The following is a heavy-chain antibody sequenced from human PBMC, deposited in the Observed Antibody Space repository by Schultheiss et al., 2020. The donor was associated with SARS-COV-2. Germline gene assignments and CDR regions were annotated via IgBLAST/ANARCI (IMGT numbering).Heavy chain of an antibody. CDR1: GFTFSSYA. CDR2: ISGSGGST. Sequence: GESLKISCAASGFTFSSYAMSWVRQAPGKGLEWVSAISGSGGSTYYADSVKGRFTISRDNSKNTLYLQMNSLRAEDTAVYYCAKDIDAVTTAEFDYWGQGTLVTVSS. CDR3: AKDIDAVTTAEFDY. D-gene: IGHD4-17*01. V-gene: IGHV3-23*01. J-gene: IGHJ4*02.